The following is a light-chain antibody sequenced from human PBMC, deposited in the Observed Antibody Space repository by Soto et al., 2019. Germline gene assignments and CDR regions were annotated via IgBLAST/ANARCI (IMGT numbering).Light chain of an antibody. CDR2: GAS. J-gene: IGKJ5*01. Sequence: EIVLTQSPGTLSLSPGETATLSCRASQSVSSHLAWYQQKPGQAPRLFIYGASSRATGIPDRFSGSGSGTDFTLTISRLEPEELAVDYCQQYCTSPISFGRGTRLEIK. CDR1: QSVSSH. V-gene: IGKV3-20*01. CDR3: QQYCTSPIS.